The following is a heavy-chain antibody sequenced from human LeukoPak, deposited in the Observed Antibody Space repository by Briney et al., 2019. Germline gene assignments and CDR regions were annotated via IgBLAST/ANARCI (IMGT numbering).Heavy chain of an antibody. D-gene: IGHD4-17*01. V-gene: IGHV1-69*05. Sequence: GASVKVSCKTSGGTFNNSGISWVRQAPGQGLEWLGGIMPLFGTAGYAQKFQGRVTITTDESTRTVYLELTSLTSDDTAVYYCARDVHGDYGSGWFDPWGQGTLVFISS. CDR1: GGTFNNSG. J-gene: IGHJ5*02. CDR3: ARDVHGDYGSGWFDP. CDR2: IMPLFGTA.